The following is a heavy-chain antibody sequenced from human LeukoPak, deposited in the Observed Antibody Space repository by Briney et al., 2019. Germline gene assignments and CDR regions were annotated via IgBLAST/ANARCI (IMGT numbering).Heavy chain of an antibody. V-gene: IGHV3-15*01. Sequence: GGPLRLSCAASGFTFSTAWMSWVRQAPGKGLEWVGRIKSKTDGGTTDYAAPVKGRFTISRDDSVNTLYLQMNSLRADDAAVYYCSTTAAAGHYDYWGQGTLVTVSS. CDR1: GFTFSTAW. D-gene: IGHD6-13*01. CDR2: IKSKTDGGTT. CDR3: STTAAAGHYDY. J-gene: IGHJ4*02.